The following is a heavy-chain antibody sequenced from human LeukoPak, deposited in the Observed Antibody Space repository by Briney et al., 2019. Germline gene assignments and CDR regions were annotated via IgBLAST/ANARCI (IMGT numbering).Heavy chain of an antibody. CDR3: ARLLDGYYYGSGSYYFDY. V-gene: IGHV5-51*01. D-gene: IGHD3-10*01. CDR1: GYSFTSYW. CDR2: IYPGDSDT. J-gene: IGHJ4*02. Sequence: GESLKISCKGSGYSFTSYWIGWVRQMPGKGLEWMGIIYPGDSDTRYSPSFQGQVTISADKSISTAYLQWSSLKASDTAMYYCARLLDGYYYGSGSYYFDYWGQGTLVTVSS.